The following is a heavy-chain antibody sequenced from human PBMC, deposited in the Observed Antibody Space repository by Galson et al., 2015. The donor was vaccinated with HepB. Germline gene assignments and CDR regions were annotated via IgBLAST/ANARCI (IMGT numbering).Heavy chain of an antibody. V-gene: IGHV3-30-3*01. CDR1: GFTFSSYA. J-gene: IGHJ6*02. Sequence: SLRLSCAASGFTFSSYAMHWVRQAPGKGLEWVAVISYDGSNKYYADSVKGRFTISRDNSKNTLYLQMNSLRAEDTAVYYCARELIPAAFYYYYYGMDVWGQGTTVTVSS. D-gene: IGHD2-2*01. CDR2: ISYDGSNK. CDR3: ARELIPAAFYYYYYGMDV.